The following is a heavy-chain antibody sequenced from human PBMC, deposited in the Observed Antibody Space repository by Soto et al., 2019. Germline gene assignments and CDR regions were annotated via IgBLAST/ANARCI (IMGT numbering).Heavy chain of an antibody. CDR1: GYTFTSYY. D-gene: IGHD3-3*01. CDR2: INPSGGST. Sequence: GASVNVSWKSSGYTFTSYYIHWVRQAPGQGLEWMGIINPSGGSTSYAQKFQGRVTMTRDTSTSTVYMELSSLRSEDTAVYYCARDFWSAYYYGMDVWGQGTTVTVSS. J-gene: IGHJ6*02. V-gene: IGHV1-46*01. CDR3: ARDFWSAYYYGMDV.